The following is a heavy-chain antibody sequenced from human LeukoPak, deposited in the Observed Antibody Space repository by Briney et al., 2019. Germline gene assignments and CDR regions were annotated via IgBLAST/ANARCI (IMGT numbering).Heavy chain of an antibody. J-gene: IGHJ5*02. D-gene: IGHD1-7*01. CDR2: ISSSSSYI. CDR3: ARDTPGWIGWNYGGNWFDP. CDR1: GLTFSSYS. V-gene: IGHV3-21*01. Sequence: GGSLRLSCAASGLTFSSYSMNWVRQAPGKGLEWVSSISSSSSYIYYADSVKGRFTISRDNAKNSLYLQMNSLRAEDTAVYYCARDTPGWIGWNYGGNWFDPWGQGTLVTVSS.